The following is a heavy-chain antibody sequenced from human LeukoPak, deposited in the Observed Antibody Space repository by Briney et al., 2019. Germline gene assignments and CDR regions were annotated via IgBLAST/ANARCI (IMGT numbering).Heavy chain of an antibody. J-gene: IGHJ5*02. Sequence: SETLSLTCTVSGGSISSYYWSWIRQPPGKGLEWIGYIYYSGSTNYNPSLKSRVTISVDTSKNQFSLKLSSVTAADTAVYYCARHFIAAAGFSGAFDPWGQGTLVTVSS. V-gene: IGHV4-59*08. CDR1: GGSISSYY. CDR3: ARHFIAAAGFSGAFDP. CDR2: IYYSGST. D-gene: IGHD6-13*01.